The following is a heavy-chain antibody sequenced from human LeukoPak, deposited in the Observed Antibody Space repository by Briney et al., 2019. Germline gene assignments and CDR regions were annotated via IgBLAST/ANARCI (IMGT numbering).Heavy chain of an antibody. J-gene: IGHJ3*02. D-gene: IGHD4-23*01. CDR3: ARSAGGAFDI. CDR2: ISYSGRS. CDR1: GGSISSSTDY. Sequence: SETLSLTCTVSGGSISSSTDYWGWIRQPPGKGLEWIGSISYSGRSYYNPSLKSRVTISVDTSKNQFSLKLSSVTAADTAVYYCARSAGGAFDIWGQGTMVTVSS. V-gene: IGHV4-39*07.